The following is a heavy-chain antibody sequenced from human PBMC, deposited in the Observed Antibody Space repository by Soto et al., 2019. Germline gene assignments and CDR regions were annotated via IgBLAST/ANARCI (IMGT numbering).Heavy chain of an antibody. CDR3: ARLGAYYQSLDP. J-gene: IGHJ5*02. CDR2: IYYSGST. CDR1: GGSIRSGDYY. V-gene: IGHV4-30-4*01. D-gene: IGHD3-22*01. Sequence: SETLSLTCTVSGGSIRSGDYYWSWIRQPPGKGLESIGYIYYSGSTYYNPSLKSRVTISVDTSKNQFSLKLSSVTAADTAVYYCARLGAYYQSLDPWGPGTLVTVS.